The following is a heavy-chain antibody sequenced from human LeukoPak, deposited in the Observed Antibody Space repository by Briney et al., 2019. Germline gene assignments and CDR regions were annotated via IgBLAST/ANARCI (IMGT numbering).Heavy chain of an antibody. CDR2: MDASGSQK. CDR1: GFSFNRSW. J-gene: IGHJ4*02. D-gene: IGHD1-1*01. Sequence: PGGSLRLSRAASGFSFNRSWMNWVRQVPGPGLEWVADMDASGSQKRYVDSVKGRFTISKDNSGPSSCLEMNTPAADDTAIYCCAIWASYNNWGQGTLVTVSS. CDR3: AIWASYNN. V-gene: IGHV3-7*01.